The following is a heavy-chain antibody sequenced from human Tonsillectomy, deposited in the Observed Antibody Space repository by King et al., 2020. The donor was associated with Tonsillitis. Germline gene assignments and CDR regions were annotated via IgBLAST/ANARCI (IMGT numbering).Heavy chain of an antibody. CDR2: ITGSGGST. D-gene: IGHD3-16*01. CDR3: AKKCGGIWGFFDY. Sequence: VQLVESGGGLVQPGGSLRLSCAASGFTFSSYAMSWFRQAPGKGLEWVSTITGSGGSTYYADSVKGRFTISRDNSQNTLYLQMNGRRVEDTAVYYCAKKCGGIWGFFDYWGQGTLVTVSS. J-gene: IGHJ4*02. CDR1: GFTFSSYA. V-gene: IGHV3-23*04.